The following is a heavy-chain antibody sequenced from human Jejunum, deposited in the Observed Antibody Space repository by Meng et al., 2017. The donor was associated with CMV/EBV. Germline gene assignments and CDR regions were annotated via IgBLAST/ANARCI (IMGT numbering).Heavy chain of an antibody. Sequence: QWQGQESGPGLVKPSETLSLTCSVSGGSIRTYSWTWIRQPAGKGLEWIGRISSSGSTNYNPSLNSRVTMSVDTSKNHFSLRLSSVTAADTAVYYCARDLPGVGVDYWGQGTLVTVSS. J-gene: IGHJ4*02. CDR2: ISSSGST. D-gene: IGHD2-2*01. CDR1: GGSIRTYS. CDR3: ARDLPGVGVDY. V-gene: IGHV4-4*07.